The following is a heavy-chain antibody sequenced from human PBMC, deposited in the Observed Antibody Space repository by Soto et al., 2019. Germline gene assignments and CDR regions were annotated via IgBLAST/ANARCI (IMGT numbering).Heavy chain of an antibody. Sequence: QVQLVQSGAEVKKPGASGKVSGKASGYTFTSYAMHWVRQPPGQRLEWMGWINAGNGNTKYSQKFQGRVTITRDTSASTAYMELSSLRSEDTAVYYCARDQGYYGSGSYYYWGQGTLVTVSS. CDR1: GYTFTSYA. D-gene: IGHD3-10*01. CDR3: ARDQGYYGSGSYYY. V-gene: IGHV1-3*01. CDR2: INAGNGNT. J-gene: IGHJ4*02.